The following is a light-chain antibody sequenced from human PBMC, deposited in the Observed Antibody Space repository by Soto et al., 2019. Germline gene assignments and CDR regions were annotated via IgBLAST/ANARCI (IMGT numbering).Light chain of an antibody. CDR2: EVS. V-gene: IGLV2-8*01. CDR1: SSDVGGYNY. CDR3: SSYAGSSNLGV. Sequence: QSVLTQPPSASGSPGQSVTISCTGTSSDVGGYNYVSWYQQHPGRAPKLMIYEVSKRPSGVPDRFSGSKSCNTASLTVSGLQPEDEADYYCSSYAGSSNLGVFGGGTKLTVL. J-gene: IGLJ2*01.